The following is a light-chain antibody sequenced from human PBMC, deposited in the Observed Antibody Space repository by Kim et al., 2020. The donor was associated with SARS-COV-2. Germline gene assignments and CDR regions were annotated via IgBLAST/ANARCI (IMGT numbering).Light chain of an antibody. J-gene: IGLJ2*01. CDR1: SSDIGGRNY. CDR2: DVS. V-gene: IGLV2-14*03. CDR3: SSYTSDNVI. Sequence: QSALTQPASVSGSPGQSLTISCTGTSSDIGGRNYVSWYQQHPGKAPELMIYDVSYRPSGISNRFSGSKSGNTASLTISGLQAEDEADYYCSSYTSDNVIFGGGTQLTVL.